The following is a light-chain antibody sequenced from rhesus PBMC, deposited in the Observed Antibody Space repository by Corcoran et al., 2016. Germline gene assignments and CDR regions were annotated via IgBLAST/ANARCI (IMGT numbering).Light chain of an antibody. Sequence: DIVMTQSPDSLAVSLGERVTINCKSSQSLLYSSHNKNYLAWYQQKPGQAPKLLIYWASTRESGVPNRFSGSGSGTDFTLTISGLQAEDVAVYYCQQYYSTPYSFGQGTKVEIK. CDR2: WAS. J-gene: IGKJ2*01. V-gene: IGKV4-1*01. CDR1: QSLLYSSHNKNY. CDR3: QQYYSTPYS.